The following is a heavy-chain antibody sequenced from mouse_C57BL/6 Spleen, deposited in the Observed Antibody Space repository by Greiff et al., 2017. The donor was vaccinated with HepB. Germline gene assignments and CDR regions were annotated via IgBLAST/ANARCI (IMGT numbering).Heavy chain of an antibody. CDR2: ISSGSSTI. D-gene: IGHD2-5*01. CDR3: ANAYYSNAWFAY. J-gene: IGHJ3*01. V-gene: IGHV5-17*01. Sequence: EVQRVESGGGLVKPGGSLKLSCAASGFTFSDYGMHWVRQAPEKGLEWVAYISSGSSTIYYADTVKGRFTISRDNAKNTLCLQMTSLRSEDTAMYYCANAYYSNAWFAYWGQGTLVTVSA. CDR1: GFTFSDYG.